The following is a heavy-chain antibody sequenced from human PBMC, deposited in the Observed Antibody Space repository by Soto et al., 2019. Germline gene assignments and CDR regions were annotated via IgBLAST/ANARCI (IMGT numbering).Heavy chain of an antibody. CDR3: AREAFQEPFFDS. Sequence: QVQLVESGGGVVQPGRSLRLSCAASGFTFSSYGMHWVRQAPGKGLEWVAVIWYDGSNKYYADSVKGRFTISRDNSKNTLYLQMNSLRAEDTAVYYCAREAFQEPFFDSWGQGTLVTVSS. V-gene: IGHV3-33*01. D-gene: IGHD1-26*01. CDR1: GFTFSSYG. CDR2: IWYDGSNK. J-gene: IGHJ4*02.